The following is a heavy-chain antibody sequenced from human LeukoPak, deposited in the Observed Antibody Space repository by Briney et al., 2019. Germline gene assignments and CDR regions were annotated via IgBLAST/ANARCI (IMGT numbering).Heavy chain of an antibody. CDR3: ASPDVDTAMVTYYYYYGMDV. J-gene: IGHJ6*02. V-gene: IGHV1-18*01. D-gene: IGHD5-18*01. CDR2: ISACNGNT. CDR1: GYTFTSYG. Sequence: ASVKVSCKASGYTFTSYGISWVRQAPGQGLEWMGWISACNGNTNYAQKLQGRVTMTTDTSTSTAYMELRSLRSDDTAVYYCASPDVDTAMVTYYYYYGMDVWGQGTTVTVSS.